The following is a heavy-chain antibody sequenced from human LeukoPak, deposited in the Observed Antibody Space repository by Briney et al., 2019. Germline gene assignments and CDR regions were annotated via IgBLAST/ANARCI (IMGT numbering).Heavy chain of an antibody. D-gene: IGHD2-2*01. V-gene: IGHV3-7*01. J-gene: IGHJ4*02. CDR1: GFTFSTYW. CDR3: ARVRCSSNSCFPDY. CDR2: IKQDGSDK. Sequence: PGGSLRLSCAASGFTFSTYWMSWVRQAPGKGLEWVANIKQDGSDKYYVDYVKGRFTISRDNAKNSLFLQMNSLRAEDTAVYYCARVRCSSNSCFPDYWGQGTLVTVSS.